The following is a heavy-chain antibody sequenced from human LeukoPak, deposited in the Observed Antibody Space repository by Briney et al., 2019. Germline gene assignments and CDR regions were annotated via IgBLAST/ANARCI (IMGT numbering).Heavy chain of an antibody. V-gene: IGHV4-61*01. J-gene: IGHJ4*02. D-gene: IGHD6-6*01. CDR2: IYYSGST. Sequence: TSETLSLTCTVSGGSVSSGSYYWSWIRQPPGKGLEWIGYIYYSGSTNYNPSLKSRVTISVDTSKNQFSPKLSSVTAADTAVYYCARGDFEYSSSSGDYWGQGTLVTVSS. CDR3: ARGDFEYSSSSGDY. CDR1: GGSVSSGSYY.